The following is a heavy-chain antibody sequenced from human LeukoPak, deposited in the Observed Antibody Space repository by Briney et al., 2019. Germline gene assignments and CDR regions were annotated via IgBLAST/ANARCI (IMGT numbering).Heavy chain of an antibody. CDR3: ARGYSSSPEGFAP. Sequence: SVKVSCKASGGTFSSYAISWVRQAPGQGLEWMGGIIPIFGTANYAQKFQGRVTITADESTSTAYMELSGLRSEDTAVYYCARGYSSSPEGFAPWGQGTLLTVSS. V-gene: IGHV1-69*13. CDR2: IIPIFGTA. CDR1: GGTFSSYA. J-gene: IGHJ5*02. D-gene: IGHD6-6*01.